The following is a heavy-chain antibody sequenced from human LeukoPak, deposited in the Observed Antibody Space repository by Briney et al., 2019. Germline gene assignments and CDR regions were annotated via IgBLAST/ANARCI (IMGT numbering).Heavy chain of an antibody. D-gene: IGHD6-6*01. Sequence: PSETLSLTCTVSGGSISSSSYYWGWIRQPPGKGLEWIGSIYDSGSTYYNPSLKRRVTISVDTSKNQFSLKLSSVTAADAAVYYCARSKSSSSDYYYYYMDVWGKGTTVTVSS. CDR2: IYDSGST. CDR1: GGSISSSSYY. CDR3: ARSKSSSSDYYYYYMDV. J-gene: IGHJ6*03. V-gene: IGHV4-39*01.